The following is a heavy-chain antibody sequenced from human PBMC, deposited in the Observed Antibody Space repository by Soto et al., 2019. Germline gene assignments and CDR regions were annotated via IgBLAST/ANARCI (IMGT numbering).Heavy chain of an antibody. V-gene: IGHV5-51*01. D-gene: IGHD2-2*01. Sequence: GESLKISCKGSRYSFTSYWIGWVRQMPGKGLEWMGIIYPGDSDTRYSPSFQGQVTISADKSISTAYLQWSSLKASDTAMYYCARVVPAAAIDFDYWGQGTLVTVSS. J-gene: IGHJ4*02. CDR2: IYPGDSDT. CDR1: RYSFTSYW. CDR3: ARVVPAAAIDFDY.